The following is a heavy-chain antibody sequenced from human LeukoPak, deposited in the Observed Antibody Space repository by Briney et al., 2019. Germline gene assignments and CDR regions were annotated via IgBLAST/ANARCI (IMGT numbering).Heavy chain of an antibody. CDR2: ISSSSSNI. J-gene: IGHJ4*02. D-gene: IGHD6-19*01. Sequence: GGSLRLSCAASGFDFSTYSIDWVRQAPGKGLEWVSYISSSSSNIYHADSVKGRFTISRDNAKDSLHLQMNSLRAEDTAVYYCARVGRSGWTVDYWGQGTLVTVSS. CDR1: GFDFSTYS. CDR3: ARVGRSGWTVDY. V-gene: IGHV3-48*04.